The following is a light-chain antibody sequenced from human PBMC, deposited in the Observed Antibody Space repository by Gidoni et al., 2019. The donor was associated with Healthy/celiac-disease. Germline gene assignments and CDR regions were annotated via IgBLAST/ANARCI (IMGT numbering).Light chain of an antibody. Sequence: EIVMTQSPATLSVSPGERATLSCRASQSVSSILAWYPQKPGQAPRLLIYGASTRATGIPARFSGSGSGTEFTLTISSLQSEDFAVYYCQQYNNWPPWTFGQGTKVEIK. CDR1: QSVSSI. CDR3: QQYNNWPPWT. V-gene: IGKV3-15*01. J-gene: IGKJ1*01. CDR2: GAS.